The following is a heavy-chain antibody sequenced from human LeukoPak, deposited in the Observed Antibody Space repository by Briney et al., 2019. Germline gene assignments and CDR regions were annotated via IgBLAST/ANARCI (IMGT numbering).Heavy chain of an antibody. Sequence: SETLSLTCAVSGGSISGYYWSWIRQPPGKGLEWIGYIYYSGSTYYNPSLKSRITISVDTSKNQFSLKPSSVTAADTAVYYCARVGVRFWEAFDIWGQGTLVTVSS. CDR1: GGSISGYY. J-gene: IGHJ3*02. CDR2: IYYSGST. CDR3: ARVGVRFWEAFDI. D-gene: IGHD3-3*01. V-gene: IGHV4-59*01.